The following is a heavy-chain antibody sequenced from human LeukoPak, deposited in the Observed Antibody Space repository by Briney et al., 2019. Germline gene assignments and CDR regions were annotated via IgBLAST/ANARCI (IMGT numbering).Heavy chain of an antibody. Sequence: SETLSLTCTVSGGSISSYYWSWIRQPPGKGLEWIGYIYYSGSTNYNPSLKSRVTISVDTSKNQFSLQLNSVTPEDTAVYYCARASSFWYSSSWYDAFDIWGQGTTVTVSS. J-gene: IGHJ3*02. CDR2: IYYSGST. D-gene: IGHD6-13*01. CDR3: ARASSFWYSSSWYDAFDI. V-gene: IGHV4-59*12. CDR1: GGSISSYY.